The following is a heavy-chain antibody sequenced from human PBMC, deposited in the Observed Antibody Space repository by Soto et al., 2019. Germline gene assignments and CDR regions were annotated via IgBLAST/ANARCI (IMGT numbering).Heavy chain of an antibody. CDR1: GFTFSSYG. Sequence: GGSLRLSCAASGFTFSSYGMHWVRQAPGKGLEWVAVISYDGSNKYYADSVKGRFTISRDNSKNTLYLQMNSLRAEDTAVYYCAREGPTTIFGVVISSAPDYWGQGT. D-gene: IGHD3-3*01. J-gene: IGHJ4*02. CDR2: ISYDGSNK. CDR3: AREGPTTIFGVVISSAPDY. V-gene: IGHV3-30*03.